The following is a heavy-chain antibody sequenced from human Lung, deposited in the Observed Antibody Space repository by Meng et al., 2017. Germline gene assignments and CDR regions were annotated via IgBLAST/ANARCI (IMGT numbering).Heavy chain of an antibody. CDR3: ARGRHSTRIRGVIDF. J-gene: IGHJ4*02. Sequence: QVLLQMLRAGLLRTAENLYLSWAVEGGYSSGYYWSWIRQSTAKRLEWIGKINHGGSRNYNTSLESRENIAVDTPKNQFCVRLTAMKGADTAVYYCARGRHSTRIRGVIDFWGQGALVTVSS. CDR2: INHGGSR. D-gene: IGHD3-10*01. V-gene: IGHV4-34*01. CDR1: GGYSSGYY.